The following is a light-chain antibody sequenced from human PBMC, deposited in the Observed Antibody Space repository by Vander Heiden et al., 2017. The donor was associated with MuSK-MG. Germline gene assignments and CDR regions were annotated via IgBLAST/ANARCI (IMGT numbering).Light chain of an antibody. CDR3: QQYKNWPPNT. CDR1: QSVSSN. CDR2: GAS. J-gene: IGKJ5*01. Sequence: EIVMTQSPATLSVSPGERATLSCRASQSVSSNLAWYQQKPGQAPRLLIYGASTRATGIPARFSGSGYGTEFTLTISSRQSEDFAVYYCQQYKNWPPNTFGQGTLLEIK. V-gene: IGKV3D-15*01.